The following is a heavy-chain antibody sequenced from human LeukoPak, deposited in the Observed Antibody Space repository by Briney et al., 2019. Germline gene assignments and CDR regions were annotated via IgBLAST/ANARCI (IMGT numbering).Heavy chain of an antibody. CDR3: ARYSDSDGDPGAFDI. CDR1: GGSISSYY. J-gene: IGHJ3*02. CDR2: IYYSGST. D-gene: IGHD4-17*01. Sequence: SETLSLTCTVSGGSISSYYWSWIRQPPGKGLEWIGYIYYSGSTNYNPSLKSRVTISVDTSKNQFSLKLSSVTAADTAVYYCARYSDSDGDPGAFDIWGQGTMVTVSS. V-gene: IGHV4-59*01.